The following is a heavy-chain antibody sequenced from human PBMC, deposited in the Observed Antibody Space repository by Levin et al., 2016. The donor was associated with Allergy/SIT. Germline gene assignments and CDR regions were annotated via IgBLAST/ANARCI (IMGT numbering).Heavy chain of an antibody. Sequence: SVKVSCKASGGTFSSYAISWVRQAPGQGLEWMGGIIPIFGTANYAQKFQGRVTITADESTSTAYMELSSLRSEDTAVYYCATLPLPTIRGGGFNYYYYYMDVWGKGTTVTVSS. J-gene: IGHJ6*03. V-gene: IGHV1-69*13. CDR3: ATLPLPTIRGGGFNYYYYYMDV. D-gene: IGHD5-12*01. CDR1: GGTFSSYA. CDR2: IIPIFGTA.